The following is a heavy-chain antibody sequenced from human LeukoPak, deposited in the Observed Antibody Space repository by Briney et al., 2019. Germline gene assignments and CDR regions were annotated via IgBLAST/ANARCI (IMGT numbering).Heavy chain of an antibody. J-gene: IGHJ6*02. CDR3: ARATLTPYYYYGMDA. D-gene: IGHD4-17*01. V-gene: IGHV4-59*01. CDR1: GGSISSYY. CDR2: IYYSGST. Sequence: SETLSLTCTVSGGSISSYYWSWIRQPPGKGLEWIGYIYYSGSTNYNPSLKSRVTISVDTSKNQFSLKLSSVTAADTAVYYCARATLTPYYYYGMDAWGQGTTVTVSS.